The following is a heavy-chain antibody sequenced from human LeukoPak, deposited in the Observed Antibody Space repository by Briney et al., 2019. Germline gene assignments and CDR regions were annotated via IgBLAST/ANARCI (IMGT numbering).Heavy chain of an antibody. V-gene: IGHV4-59*01. J-gene: IGHJ4*02. CDR2: IYYSGST. CDR1: GGSISDYY. CDR3: ARAVFSYCSGGSCPYFDY. Sequence: SETLSLTCTVSGGSISDYYWTWIRQPPGKGLEWIGYIYYSGSTNYNPSLKSLVTISVYTSKNQFSLKLSSVTAADTAVYYCARAVFSYCSGGSCPYFDYWGQGTLVTVSS. D-gene: IGHD2-15*01.